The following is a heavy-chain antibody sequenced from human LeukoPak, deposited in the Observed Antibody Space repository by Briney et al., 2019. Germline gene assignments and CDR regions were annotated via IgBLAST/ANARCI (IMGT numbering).Heavy chain of an antibody. CDR1: GGSISSGDNY. J-gene: IGHJ1*01. CDR2: IYSSGTT. CDR3: ARHSGYERD. V-gene: IGHV4-31*03. Sequence: SETLSLTCIVSGGSISSGDNYWSWIRQFPGQGLEWIGYIYSSGTTHYSPSLWGRVTISLDTSQNQFSLRLTSVTAADTAVYYCARHSGYERDWGQGTLVTVSS. D-gene: IGHD5-12*01.